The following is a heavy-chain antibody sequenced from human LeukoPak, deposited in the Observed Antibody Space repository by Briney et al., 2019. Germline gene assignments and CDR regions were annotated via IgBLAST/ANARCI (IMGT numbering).Heavy chain of an antibody. V-gene: IGHV3-48*04. CDR1: GFTFSSYW. CDR2: ISSSGSTI. D-gene: IGHD4-17*01. J-gene: IGHJ4*02. Sequence: GGSLRLSCAASGFTFSSYWMSWVRQAPGKGLEWVSYISSSGSTIYYADSVKGRFTISRDNAKNSLYLQMNSLRAEDTAVYYCARDPYYGDYVVWGQGTLVTVSS. CDR3: ARDPYYGDYVV.